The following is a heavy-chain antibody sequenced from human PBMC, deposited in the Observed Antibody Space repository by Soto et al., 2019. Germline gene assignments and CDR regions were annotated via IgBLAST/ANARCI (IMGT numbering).Heavy chain of an antibody. J-gene: IGHJ5*01. Sequence: SETLSLTCTVSEGGDSFSSNNPYWVWIRQPPGKGLEWIGSIYYGGSTYYNPSLMSRVTISADTSKNQFSLKVNSVTVADTAVYYCARRSHTNWPAYWGHGTQVTVS. CDR2: IYYGGST. CDR3: ARRSHTNWPAY. D-gene: IGHD2-15*01. V-gene: IGHV4-39*01. CDR1: EGGDSFSSNNPY.